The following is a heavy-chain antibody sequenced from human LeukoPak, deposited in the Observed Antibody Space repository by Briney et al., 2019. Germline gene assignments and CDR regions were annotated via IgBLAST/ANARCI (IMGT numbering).Heavy chain of an antibody. V-gene: IGHV4-34*01. D-gene: IGHD5-18*01. CDR3: ARGSRGYSYARYNWFDP. CDR2: INHSGST. CDR1: GGSFSGYY. J-gene: IGHJ5*02. Sequence: SETLSLTCAVYGGSFSGYYWSWIRQPPGKGLERIGEINHSGSTNYNPSLKSRVTISVDTSKNQFSLKLSSVPAADTAVCYCARGSRGYSYARYNWFDPWGQGTLVTVSS.